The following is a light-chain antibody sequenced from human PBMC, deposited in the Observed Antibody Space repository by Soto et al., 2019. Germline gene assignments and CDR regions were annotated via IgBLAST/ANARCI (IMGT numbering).Light chain of an antibody. CDR2: DVT. CDR3: CSYSSSTTHVV. Sequence: QSALTQPASVSGSPGQSVTISCTGTSSDVGAFNYVSWYQHLPGRAPKLMIYDVTNRPSGISYRFSASKSGSTASLTISGLQAEDEDDYYCCSYSSSTTHVVFGGGTKVTVL. J-gene: IGLJ2*01. CDR1: SSDVGAFNY. V-gene: IGLV2-14*03.